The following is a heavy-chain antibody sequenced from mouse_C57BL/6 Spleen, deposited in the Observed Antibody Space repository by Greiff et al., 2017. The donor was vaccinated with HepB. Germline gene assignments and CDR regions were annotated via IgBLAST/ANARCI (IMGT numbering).Heavy chain of an antibody. J-gene: IGHJ3*01. Sequence: QVQLKQSGAELVRPGSSVKLSCKASGYTFTSYWMDWVKQRPGQGLEWIGNIYPSDSETHYNQKFKDKATLTVDKSSSTAYMQLSSLTSEDSAVYYCARRKLGPLAYWGQGTLVTVSA. V-gene: IGHV1-61*01. D-gene: IGHD4-1*01. CDR3: ARRKLGPLAY. CDR1: GYTFTSYW. CDR2: IYPSDSET.